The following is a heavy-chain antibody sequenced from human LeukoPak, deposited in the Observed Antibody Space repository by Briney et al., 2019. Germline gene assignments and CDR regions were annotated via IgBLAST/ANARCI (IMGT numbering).Heavy chain of an antibody. Sequence: PGGSLRLSCAASGFIVNSYAMSWARQAPGNGLAWVSLIYGDGVTQYSDSVKGRFTISRHNSKHTLYLQMNSLRDEDTAVYFCARDRAEGKTWVEFDPWGQGTLVTVSS. V-gene: IGHV3-53*04. CDR2: IYGDGVT. CDR3: ARDRAEGKTWVEFDP. J-gene: IGHJ5*02. CDR1: GFIVNSYA.